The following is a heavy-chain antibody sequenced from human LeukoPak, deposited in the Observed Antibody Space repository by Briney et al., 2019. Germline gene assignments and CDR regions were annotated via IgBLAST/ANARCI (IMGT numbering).Heavy chain of an antibody. Sequence: GASVKVSCKASGYTFTSYGISWVRQAPGQGLEWMGWISAYNGNTNYAQKLQGRVTMTTDTSTSTAYMELRSLRSDDTAVYYCARDRSASGSYYYYYMDVWGKGTTVTVSS. V-gene: IGHV1-18*01. CDR3: ARDRSASGSYYYYYMDV. D-gene: IGHD1-26*01. CDR2: ISAYNGNT. CDR1: GYTFTSYG. J-gene: IGHJ6*03.